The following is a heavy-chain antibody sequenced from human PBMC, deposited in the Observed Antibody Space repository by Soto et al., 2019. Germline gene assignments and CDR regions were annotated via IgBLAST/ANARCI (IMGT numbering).Heavy chain of an antibody. CDR3: ARSGVVVVPAAYGADIDYYYYYMDV. V-gene: IGHV3-21*01. CDR2: ISSSSSYI. D-gene: IGHD2-2*01. J-gene: IGHJ6*03. CDR1: GFPFSSYS. Sequence: PGGSLRLSCAASGFPFSSYSMNWVRQAPGKGLEWVSSISSSSSYIYYADSVKGRFTISRDNAKNSLYLQMNSLRAEDTAVYYCARSGVVVVPAAYGADIDYYYYYMDVWGKGTTVTVSS.